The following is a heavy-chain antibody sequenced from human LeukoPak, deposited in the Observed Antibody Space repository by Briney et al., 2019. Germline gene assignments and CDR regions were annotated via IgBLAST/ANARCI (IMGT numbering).Heavy chain of an antibody. V-gene: IGHV3-49*04. J-gene: IGHJ4*02. D-gene: IGHD3-10*01. CDR1: GFTFSSYG. Sequence: GGSLRLSCAASGFTFSSYGMHWVRQAPGKGLEWVGFIRSKAYGGTTEYAASVKGRFTISRDDSKSIAYLQMNSLKTEDTAVYYCTRGGPLWFGELLYPLDYWGQGTLVTVSS. CDR2: IRSKAYGGTT. CDR3: TRGGPLWFGELLYPLDY.